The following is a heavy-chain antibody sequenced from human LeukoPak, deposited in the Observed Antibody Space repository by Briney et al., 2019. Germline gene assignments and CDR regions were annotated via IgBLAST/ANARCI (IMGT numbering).Heavy chain of an antibody. D-gene: IGHD4-17*01. CDR2: LHPEDGEA. V-gene: IGHV1-24*01. Sequence: ASVKVSCKVSGYTLSYLAMHWVRQAPGKGLEWMGGLHPEDGEAIYAQPLQGRVTMTEDTSTDTAYMELSSLRSEDTAVYYCATRNFGDYGAFDIWGQGTMVTVSS. CDR3: ATRNFGDYGAFDI. J-gene: IGHJ3*02. CDR1: GYTLSYLA.